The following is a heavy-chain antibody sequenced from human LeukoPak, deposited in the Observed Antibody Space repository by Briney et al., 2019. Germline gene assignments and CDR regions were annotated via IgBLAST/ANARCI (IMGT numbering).Heavy chain of an antibody. CDR1: GFTVSSNY. V-gene: IGHV3-66*01. J-gene: IGHJ4*02. D-gene: IGHD3-16*01. CDR2: IYSGGST. CDR3: ARDMITFAY. Sequence: GGSLRLSCAASGFTVSSNYMSWVRQAPGKGLEWASVIYSGGSTYYADSVRGRFIISKDKSKNTLFLQINGLRAEDTAVYYCARDMITFAYWGQGTLVTVSS.